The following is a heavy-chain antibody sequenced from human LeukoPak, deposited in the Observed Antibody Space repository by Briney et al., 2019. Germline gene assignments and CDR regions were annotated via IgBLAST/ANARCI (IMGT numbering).Heavy chain of an antibody. V-gene: IGHV3-9*03. J-gene: IGHJ4*02. CDR3: AKGIGPGPFDSGDYFDY. CDR1: GFTFDDYA. CDR2: ISWNSGSI. D-gene: IGHD3-10*01. Sequence: PGRSLRLSCAASGFTFDDYAMHWVRQAPGKGLEWVSGISWNSGSIGYADSVKGRFTISRDNAKNSLYLQMNSLRAEDMALYYCAKGIGPGPFDSGDYFDYWGQGTLVTVSS.